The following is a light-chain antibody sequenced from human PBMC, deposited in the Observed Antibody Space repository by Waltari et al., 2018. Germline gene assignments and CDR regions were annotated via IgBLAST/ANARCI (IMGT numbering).Light chain of an antibody. J-gene: IGLJ2*01. CDR2: QDT. CDR1: KLGDKY. Sequence: SYELTQPPSVSVSPGQTASITCSGEKLGDKYASWYQHKPGQSPVLVLCQDTKRPSGIPERFSGSNSGNTATLTISGTQAMDEADYYCQAWDSRHVIIGGGTKLTVL. V-gene: IGLV3-1*01. CDR3: QAWDSRHVI.